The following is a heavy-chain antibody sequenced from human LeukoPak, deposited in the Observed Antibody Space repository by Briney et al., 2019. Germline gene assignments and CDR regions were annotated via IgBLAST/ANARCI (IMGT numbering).Heavy chain of an antibody. Sequence: GESLRLSCAASGFTFSKFCMMWVRQAPGKGLEWVSSIAGTGETYYADSVKGRFTVSRDNSKSTLYLQINSLTAEATALYYCAKGKAPGAVDWFDPWGQGTLVTVSS. CDR2: IAGTGET. D-gene: IGHD2-8*02. V-gene: IGHV3-23*01. CDR3: AKGKAPGAVDWFDP. CDR1: GFTFSKFC. J-gene: IGHJ5*02.